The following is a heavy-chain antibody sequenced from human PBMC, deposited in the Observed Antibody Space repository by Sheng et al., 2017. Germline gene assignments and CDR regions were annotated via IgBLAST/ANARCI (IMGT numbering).Heavy chain of an antibody. Sequence: QLHLQESGPGLVKSSETLSLTCTVSGDTMKNNGHNWAWIRQPPGKGLEWIASIKFDGTNLHQTRPSGVDPPSLIDTSNEIKFSLKLYAVTAADTAVYYCARSYGGYWGQGTLNHCLL. J-gene: IGHJ4*02. V-gene: IGHV4-39*07. CDR2: IKFDGTN. CDR3: ARSYGGY. D-gene: IGHD3-16*01. CDR1: GDTMKNNGHN.